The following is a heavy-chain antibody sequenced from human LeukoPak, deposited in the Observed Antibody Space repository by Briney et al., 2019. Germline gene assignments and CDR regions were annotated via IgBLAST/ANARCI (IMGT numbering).Heavy chain of an antibody. CDR1: GGSFSGYY. CDR2: INHSGST. V-gene: IGHV4-34*01. J-gene: IGHJ5*02. CDR3: ARGGLIVVVPAATTKNRGPGHWFDP. Sequence: SETLSLTCAVYGGSFSGYYWSWIRQPPGKGLEWIGEINHSGSTNYNPSPKSRVTIPVDTSKNQFSLKLSSVTAADTAVYYCARGGLIVVVPAATTKNRGPGHWFDPWGQGTLVTVSS. D-gene: IGHD2-2*01.